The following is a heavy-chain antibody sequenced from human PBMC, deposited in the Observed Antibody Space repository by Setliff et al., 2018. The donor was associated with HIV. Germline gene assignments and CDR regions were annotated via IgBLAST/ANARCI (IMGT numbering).Heavy chain of an antibody. CDR1: GGSVSGYK. Sequence: SETLSLTCIVSGGSVSGYKWSWTRQSPGKGMEWVGYIYTSGSATYNPSLKSRVTISIDTSKNQFSLRLDSVTAADTAVYYCARRDYNFSGTFDIWGQGTMVTVSS. CDR3: ARRDYNFSGTFDI. CDR2: IYTSGSA. D-gene: IGHD3-3*01. V-gene: IGHV4-4*08. J-gene: IGHJ3*02.